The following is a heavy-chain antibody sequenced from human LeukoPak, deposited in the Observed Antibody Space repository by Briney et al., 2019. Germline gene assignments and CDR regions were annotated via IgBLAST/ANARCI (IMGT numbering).Heavy chain of an antibody. V-gene: IGHV1-69*05. CDR1: GGTFSSYA. Sequence: SVKVSCKASGGTFSSYAISWVRQAPGQGLEWMGGIIPIFGTANYAQKFQGRVTMTTDTSTSTAYMELRSLRSDDTAVYYCARDIGSGWFSDFWGQGTLVTVSS. CDR2: IIPIFGTA. CDR3: ARDIGSGWFSDF. J-gene: IGHJ4*02. D-gene: IGHD6-19*01.